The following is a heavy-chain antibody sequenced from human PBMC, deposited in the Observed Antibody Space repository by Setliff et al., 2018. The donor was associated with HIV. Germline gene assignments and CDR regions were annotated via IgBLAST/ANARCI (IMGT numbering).Heavy chain of an antibody. CDR1: GYTFSTNA. V-gene: IGHV1-3*01. CDR2: INAGDDNT. J-gene: IGHJ4*02. CDR3: ARGSCSGCYLSDY. D-gene: IGHD6-19*01. Sequence: ASLKVSCKAFGYTFSTNAIHWVRQAPGQRLEWMGYINAGDDNTRYSEKFQGRVTITRDTSANTAYMELSSLRSEDTAVYYCARGSCSGCYLSDYWGLGTLVTVSS.